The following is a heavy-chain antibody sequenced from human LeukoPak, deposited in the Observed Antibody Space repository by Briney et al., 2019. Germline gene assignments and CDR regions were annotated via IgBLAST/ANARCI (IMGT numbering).Heavy chain of an antibody. D-gene: IGHD2-2*01. J-gene: IGHJ5*02. CDR3: ATQVPANGGNWFDP. CDR2: FDPEDGET. V-gene: IGHV1-24*01. Sequence: ASVKVSCKVSGYTLTELSMHWVRQAPGKGLEWMGGFDPEDGETIYAQKFQGRVTMTEDTSTDTAYMELSSLRSEDTAVYYCATQVPANGGNWFDPWGQGTLATVSS. CDR1: GYTLTELS.